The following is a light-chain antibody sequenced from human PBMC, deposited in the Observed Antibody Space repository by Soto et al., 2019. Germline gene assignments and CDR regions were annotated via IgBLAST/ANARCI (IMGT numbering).Light chain of an antibody. CDR1: SSDVGGYNY. Sequence: QSVLTQPASVSGSPGQSITISCTGTSSDVGGYNYVSWYQQQPGKAPKFMIYDVSNRPSGVSNRFSGSKSGNTASLTISGLQAEDEADYYCCSYTTSNTRQIVFGTGTXVTVL. CDR3: CSYTTSNTRQIV. CDR2: DVS. V-gene: IGLV2-14*01. J-gene: IGLJ1*01.